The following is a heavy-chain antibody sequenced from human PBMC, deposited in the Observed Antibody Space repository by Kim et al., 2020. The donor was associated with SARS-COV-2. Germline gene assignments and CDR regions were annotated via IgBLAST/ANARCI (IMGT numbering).Heavy chain of an antibody. J-gene: IGHJ4*02. CDR2: IYYSGST. D-gene: IGHD3-10*01. CDR1: GGSISSGGYY. Sequence: SETLSLTCTVSGGSISSGGYYWSWIRQHPGKGLEWIGYIYYSGSTYYNPPLKSRVTISVDTSKNQFSLKLSSVTAADTAVYYCARRVPELWFGELTFVYWGQGTLVTVSS. V-gene: IGHV4-31*03. CDR3: ARRVPELWFGELTFVY.